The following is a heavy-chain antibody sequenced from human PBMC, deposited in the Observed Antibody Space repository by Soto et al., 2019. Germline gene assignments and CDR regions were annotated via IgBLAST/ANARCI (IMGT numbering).Heavy chain of an antibody. V-gene: IGHV3-15*07. Sequence: GGSLRLSCAASGFTFTNAWMNWVRQAPGRALEWVGRITSKAAGGTTDYAAPVKGRFSISRDDSKTTLYLQMNSLKTEDTAVYYCTTNPGSGFYYYYYGMDVWGQGTMVTVSS. CDR1: GFTFTNAW. D-gene: IGHD3-10*01. CDR2: ITSKAAGGTT. J-gene: IGHJ6*02. CDR3: TTNPGSGFYYYYYGMDV.